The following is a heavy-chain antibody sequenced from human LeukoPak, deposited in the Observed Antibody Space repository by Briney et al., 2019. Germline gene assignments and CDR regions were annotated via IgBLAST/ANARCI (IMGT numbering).Heavy chain of an antibody. J-gene: IGHJ4*02. Sequence: PSETLSLTCTVSGGSVSSGTYYWNWIRQPPGKGLEWIGYIYYSGSTNCNPSLKSRVTISIDTSKNQFSLKLSSVTAADTAVYYCARISPPHILTGYYFEIWGQGTLVTVSS. CDR3: ARISPPHILTGYYFEI. V-gene: IGHV4-61*01. CDR1: GGSVSSGTYY. CDR2: IYYSGST. D-gene: IGHD3-9*01.